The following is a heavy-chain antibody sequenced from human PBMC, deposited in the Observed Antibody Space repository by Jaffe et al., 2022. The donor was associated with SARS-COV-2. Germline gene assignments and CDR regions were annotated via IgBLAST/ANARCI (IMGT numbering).Heavy chain of an antibody. CDR3: ARPLRRSSSSGFTYYGMDV. CDR1: GYTFTSYA. CDR2: INAGNGNT. D-gene: IGHD6-13*01. J-gene: IGHJ6*02. Sequence: QVQLVQSGAEVKKPGASVKVSCKASGYTFTSYAMHWVRQAPGQRLEWMGWINAGNGNTKYSQKFQGRVTITRDTSASTAYMELSSLRSEDTAVYYCARPLRRSSSSGFTYYGMDVWGQGTTVTVSS. V-gene: IGHV1-3*01.